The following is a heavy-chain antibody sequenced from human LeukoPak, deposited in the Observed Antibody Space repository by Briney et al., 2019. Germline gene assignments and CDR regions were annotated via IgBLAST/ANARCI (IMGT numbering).Heavy chain of an antibody. D-gene: IGHD3-10*01. Sequence: PSETLSLTCTVSGGSISSYYWSWIRQPPGKGLEWIGYIYYSGSTNYNPSLKSRVTISVDTSKNQFSLKLSSVTAADTAAYYCARQGDGSGSYFDYWGQGTLVTVSS. V-gene: IGHV4-59*08. CDR3: ARQGDGSGSYFDY. CDR1: GGSISSYY. CDR2: IYYSGST. J-gene: IGHJ4*02.